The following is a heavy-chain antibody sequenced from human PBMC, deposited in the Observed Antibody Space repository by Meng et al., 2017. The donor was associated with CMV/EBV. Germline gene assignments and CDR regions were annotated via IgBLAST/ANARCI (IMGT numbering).Heavy chain of an antibody. D-gene: IGHD3-3*01. CDR3: ARWGYYDFWSGIPNWFDP. V-gene: IGHV3-48*03. J-gene: IGHJ5*02. CDR2: SSSSGSTR. Sequence: GGSLRLSCAASGFTFRSYEMNWVRQAAGKGREWVSYSSSSGSTRYYADSVKGRFTISRDNAKNSLYLQMNSLRAEDTAVYYCARWGYYDFWSGIPNWFDPWGQGTLVTVSS. CDR1: GFTFRSYE.